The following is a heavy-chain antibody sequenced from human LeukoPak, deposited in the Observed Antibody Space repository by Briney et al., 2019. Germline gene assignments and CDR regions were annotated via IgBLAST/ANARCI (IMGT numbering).Heavy chain of an antibody. V-gene: IGHV1-8*03. CDR2: MNPNSGNT. CDR1: GYTFTSYD. D-gene: IGHD4-11*01. Sequence: ASVKVSCKASGYTFTSYDINWVRQATGQGLEWMGWMNPNSGNTGYAQKFQGRVTITRNTSISTAYMELSSLRSEDTAVYYCARVIRSRPKTTTRERKDAKDIGYYFDYWGQGTLVTVSS. CDR3: ARVIRSRPKTTTRERKDAKDIGYYFDY. J-gene: IGHJ4*02.